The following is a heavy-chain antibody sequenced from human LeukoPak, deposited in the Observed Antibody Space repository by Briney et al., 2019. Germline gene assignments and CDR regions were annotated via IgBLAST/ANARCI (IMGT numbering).Heavy chain of an antibody. CDR2: INHSGST. J-gene: IGHJ4*02. V-gene: IGHV4-39*07. CDR1: GGSISSGGYY. Sequence: SETLSLTCTVSGGSISSGGYYWSWIRQPPGKGLEWIGEINHSGSTNYNPSLKSRVTISVDTSKNQFSLKLSSVTAADTAVYYCARVDFMVRGVITKDYWGQGTLVTVSS. D-gene: IGHD3-10*01. CDR3: ARVDFMVRGVITKDY.